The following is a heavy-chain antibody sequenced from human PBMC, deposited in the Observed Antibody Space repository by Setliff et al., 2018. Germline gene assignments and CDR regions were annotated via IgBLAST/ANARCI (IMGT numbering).Heavy chain of an antibody. CDR3: ARVDFTMIQGVLGL. J-gene: IGHJ1*01. CDR2: INHSGST. V-gene: IGHV4-34*01. D-gene: IGHD3-10*01. CDR1: GGSFSTYF. Sequence: PSETLSLTCAVYGGSFSTYFWSWIRQPPGKGLEWIGEINHSGSTNYNPSLKSRVTISVDTSKNQFSMKLTSVTAADTAVYYCARVDFTMIQGVLGLWGQGTLVTVSS.